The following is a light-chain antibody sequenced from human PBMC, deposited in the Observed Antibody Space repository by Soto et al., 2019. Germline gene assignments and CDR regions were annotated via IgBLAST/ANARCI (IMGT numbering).Light chain of an antibody. J-gene: IGKJ1*01. CDR1: QSISSG. CDR2: DAS. V-gene: IGKV1-5*01. CDR3: QQYNSYSPWT. Sequence: DIQMTQSPSTLSASLGDRVTITCRASQSISSGLAWYQQXPGKAPXVXXYDASSLQSGVPSRFSGSGSGTEFTLTISSLQPEDFAIYYGQQYNSYSPWTFGQGTKVDIK.